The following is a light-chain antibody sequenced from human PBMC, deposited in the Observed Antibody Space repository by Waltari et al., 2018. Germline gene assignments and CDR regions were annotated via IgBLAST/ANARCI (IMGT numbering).Light chain of an antibody. Sequence: QSALTQPASVSGSPGQSITISCTGTSRDVGTYNLFSWYQQHPGKAPKLLISEVSERPSGVSDRFSASKSADTASLTISGLQAEDEADYYCCSYSRSTTFVIFGGGTKLTVL. J-gene: IGLJ2*01. CDR3: CSYSRSTTFVI. CDR1: SRDVGTYNL. V-gene: IGLV2-23*02. CDR2: EVS.